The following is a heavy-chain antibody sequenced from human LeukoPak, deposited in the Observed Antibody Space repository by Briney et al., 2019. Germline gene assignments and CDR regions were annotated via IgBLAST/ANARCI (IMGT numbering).Heavy chain of an antibody. CDR2: ISGSGGST. CDR3: AKGNTMIVVVSDY. Sequence: GGFLRLSCAASGFTFSSYAMSWVRQAPGKGLEWVSAISGSGGSTYYADSVKGRFTISRDNSKNTLYLQMNSLRAEDTAVYYCAKGNTMIVVVSDYWGQGTLVTVSS. CDR1: GFTFSSYA. J-gene: IGHJ4*02. D-gene: IGHD3-22*01. V-gene: IGHV3-23*01.